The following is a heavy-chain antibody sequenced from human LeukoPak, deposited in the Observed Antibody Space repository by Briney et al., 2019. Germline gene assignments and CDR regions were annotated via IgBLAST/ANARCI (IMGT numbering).Heavy chain of an antibody. V-gene: IGHV4-4*07. J-gene: IGHJ4*02. CDR3: ARDRGNNYGFTYDF. D-gene: IGHD5-18*01. CDR1: GGSITSYY. CDR2: IFTGGST. Sequence: PSETLSLTCTVSGGSITSYYWNWIRQPAGKGLEWIGRIFTGGSTNYSPSLGSRVTMSVDTSKNQFSLKLSSVTAADTAVYYCARDRGNNYGFTYDFWGQGTLVTVSS.